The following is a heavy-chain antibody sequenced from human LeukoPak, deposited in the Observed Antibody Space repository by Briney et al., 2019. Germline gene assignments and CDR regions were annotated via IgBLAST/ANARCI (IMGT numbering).Heavy chain of an antibody. J-gene: IGHJ4*02. D-gene: IGHD6-19*01. CDR2: IFYDASNK. CDR1: GFXFSNYD. Sequence: GGSLRLSCAASGFXFSNYDIHWVRQAPGKGLEWVAVIFYDASNKYSADSVKGRFTIPRDNSENTLFLQMNSLRAEDTAVYYCARVGSAWSYFDYWGQGTLVTVSS. V-gene: IGHV3-33*01. CDR3: ARVGSAWSYFDY.